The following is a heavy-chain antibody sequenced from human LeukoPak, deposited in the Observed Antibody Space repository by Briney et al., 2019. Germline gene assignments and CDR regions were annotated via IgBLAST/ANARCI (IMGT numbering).Heavy chain of an antibody. CDR1: GGSISSTSYY. CDR2: IYYSGST. V-gene: IGHV4-39*01. J-gene: IGHJ3*01. Sequence: SETLSLTCAVSGGSISSTSYYWAWIRQPPGKGLGWIGTIYYSGSTYHNPSLKSRVTLSVDTSRNQFSLRLSSVDAADTAVYYCAKAGVRYFDSSGLYAFDFWGQGTTVTVSS. CDR3: AKAGVRYFDSSGLYAFDF. D-gene: IGHD3-22*01.